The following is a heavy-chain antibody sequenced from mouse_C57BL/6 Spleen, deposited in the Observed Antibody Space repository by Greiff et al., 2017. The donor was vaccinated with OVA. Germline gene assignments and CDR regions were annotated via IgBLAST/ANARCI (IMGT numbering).Heavy chain of an antibody. CDR3: ARHDSSGYDWFAY. D-gene: IGHD3-2*02. J-gene: IGHJ3*01. CDR1: GYTFTSYW. V-gene: IGHV1-52*01. Sequence: QVQLQQPGAELVRPGSSVKLSCKASGYTFTSYWMHWVKQRPIQGLEWIGNIDPSDSETHYNQKFKDKATLTVDKSSSTAYMQLSSLTSEDSAVYYCARHDSSGYDWFAYWGQGTLVTVSA. CDR2: IDPSDSET.